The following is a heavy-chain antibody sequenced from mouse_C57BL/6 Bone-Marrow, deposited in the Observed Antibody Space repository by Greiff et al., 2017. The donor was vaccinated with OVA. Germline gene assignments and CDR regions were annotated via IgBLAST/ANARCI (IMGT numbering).Heavy chain of an antibody. Sequence: VQLQESGAELVKPGASVKISCKASGYAFSSYWMNWVKQRPGKGLEWIGQIYPGDGDTNYNGKFKGKATLTADKSSSTAYMQLSSLTSEDSAVYFCARSGPITTVVSYWYFDVWGTGTTVTVSS. CDR3: ARSGPITTVVSYWYFDV. J-gene: IGHJ1*03. CDR2: IYPGDGDT. V-gene: IGHV1-80*01. D-gene: IGHD1-1*01. CDR1: GYAFSSYW.